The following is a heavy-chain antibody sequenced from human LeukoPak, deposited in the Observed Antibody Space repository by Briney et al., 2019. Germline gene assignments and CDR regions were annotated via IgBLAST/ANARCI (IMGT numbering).Heavy chain of an antibody. D-gene: IGHD3-16*01. CDR2: INHNGNVN. V-gene: IGHV3-7*03. CDR1: GFIFSTYS. CDR3: ARGGGLDV. J-gene: IGHJ6*02. Sequence: GRSLRLSCAASGFIFSTYSMHWVRQAPGKGLEWVASINHNGNVNYYVDSVKGRFTISRDNAKNSLYLQMSNLRAEDTAVYFCARGGGLDVWGQGATVTVSS.